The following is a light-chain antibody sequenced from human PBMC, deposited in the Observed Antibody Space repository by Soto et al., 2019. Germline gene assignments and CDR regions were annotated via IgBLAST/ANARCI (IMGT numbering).Light chain of an antibody. J-gene: IGKJ1*01. V-gene: IGKV3-20*01. CDR1: QSVSSNS. CDR3: QQYGSSAWT. CDR2: DAS. Sequence: EIVLTQSPATLSLSPGERATLSCRAGQSVSSNSLAWYQQKPGQAPRLLIYDASIRATGIPDRFSGSGSGTDFSLTISRLEPEDFAVYYCQQYGSSAWTFGQGTK.